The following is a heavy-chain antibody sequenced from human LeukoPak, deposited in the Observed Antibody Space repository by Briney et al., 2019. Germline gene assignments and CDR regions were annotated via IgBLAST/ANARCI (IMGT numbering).Heavy chain of an antibody. V-gene: IGHV3-23*01. J-gene: IGHJ3*02. CDR1: GFTFSSYA. Sequence: PGGSLRLSCAASGFTFSSYAMNWVRQAPGKGLEWVSAISGSADRTYSADSVKGRFTISRDNSKNTLYLQMNSLRVEDTAVYHCARALVGATFHAFDIWGQGTMVTVSS. D-gene: IGHD1-26*01. CDR3: ARALVGATFHAFDI. CDR2: ISGSADRT.